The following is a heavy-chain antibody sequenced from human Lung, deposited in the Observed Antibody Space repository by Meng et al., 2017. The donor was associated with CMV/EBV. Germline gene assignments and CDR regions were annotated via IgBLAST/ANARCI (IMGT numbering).Heavy chain of an antibody. CDR3: VRGRGLDS. D-gene: IGHD6-25*01. CDR2: IKEDGSER. V-gene: IGHV3-7*01. Sequence: GEXXKISCAASGFSLSAYWMTWVRQAPGQGLEWVANIKEDGSERDYVDSVEGRFTISRDNSRNSLFLEMNSLRVGDTAVYYCVRGRGLDSLGQGTTVTVSS. CDR1: GFSLSAYW. J-gene: IGHJ6*02.